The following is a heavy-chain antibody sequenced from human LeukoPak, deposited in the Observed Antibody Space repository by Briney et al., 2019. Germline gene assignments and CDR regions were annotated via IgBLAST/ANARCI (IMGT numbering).Heavy chain of an antibody. CDR2: ISAYNGNT. CDR3: ARGNSGYDMKTYYFDY. CDR1: GYTFTSYG. J-gene: IGHJ4*02. D-gene: IGHD5-12*01. V-gene: IGHV1-18*01. Sequence: GASVRVSCKASGYTFTSYGISWVRQAPGQGLEWMGWISAYNGNTNYAQKLQGRVTTTTDTSTSTAYMELRSLRSDDTAVYYCARGNSGYDMKTYYFDYWGQGTLVTVSS.